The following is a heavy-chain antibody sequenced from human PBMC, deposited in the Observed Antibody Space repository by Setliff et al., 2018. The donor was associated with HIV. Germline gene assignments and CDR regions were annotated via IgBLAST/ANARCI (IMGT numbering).Heavy chain of an antibody. Sequence: PGGSLRLSCVAPGVSLNYYAFSWVRQAPGRGLEWVSTIGGSSGRTDYAHSVKGRFTISRDLSKNTLYLQMNSLRTEDTAVYYCAKDSYYYGSGSYYPSEFDIWGQGTMVTVSS. J-gene: IGHJ3*02. CDR3: AKDSYYYGSGSYYPSEFDI. V-gene: IGHV3-23*01. D-gene: IGHD3-10*01. CDR2: IGGSSGRT. CDR1: GVSLNYYA.